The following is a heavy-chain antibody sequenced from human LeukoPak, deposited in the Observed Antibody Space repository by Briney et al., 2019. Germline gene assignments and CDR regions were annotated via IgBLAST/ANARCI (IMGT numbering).Heavy chain of an antibody. J-gene: IGHJ4*02. Sequence: PSETLSLTCTVSGYSITSAYYWGWIRQPPGKGLEWIGSIYYSGSTYYNPSLKSRVTISVDTSKNQFSLKLSSVTAADTAVYYCARFPLYSGSYYTFDYWGQGTLVTVSS. D-gene: IGHD1-26*01. CDR1: GYSITSAYY. V-gene: IGHV4-38-2*02. CDR3: ARFPLYSGSYYTFDY. CDR2: IYYSGST.